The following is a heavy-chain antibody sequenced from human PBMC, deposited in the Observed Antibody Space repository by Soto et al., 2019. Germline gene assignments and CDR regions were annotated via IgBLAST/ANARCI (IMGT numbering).Heavy chain of an antibody. CDR3: ARALTGYGMDV. Sequence: QVQLVQSGVEVREPGASVKVSCKAVRYIFTNYGVSWVRQAPGQGLEWMGRITTYNGNTEYAQKFQGRFTMTTDASTSTAYMELGGLRSDDTAIYYCARALTGYGMDVWGQGPTVTVSS. J-gene: IGHJ6*02. CDR1: RYIFTNYG. CDR2: ITTYNGNT. V-gene: IGHV1-18*01.